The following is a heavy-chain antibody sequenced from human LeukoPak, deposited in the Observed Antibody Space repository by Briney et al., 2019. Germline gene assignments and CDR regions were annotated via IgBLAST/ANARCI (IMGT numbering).Heavy chain of an antibody. CDR1: GFTFSAYS. D-gene: IGHD1-26*01. J-gene: IGHJ4*02. CDR3: ARDPGYSRPSSYGYFDH. V-gene: IGHV3-48*02. Sequence: GGSLRLSCATSGFTFSAYSMIWVRQTPGKGLECLSYITGSSDSIHYADSVRGRFTVSRDNAKNSLYLQMNSLRDEDTAVYYCARDPGYSRPSSYGYFDHWGQGTLATVSS. CDR2: ITGSSDSI.